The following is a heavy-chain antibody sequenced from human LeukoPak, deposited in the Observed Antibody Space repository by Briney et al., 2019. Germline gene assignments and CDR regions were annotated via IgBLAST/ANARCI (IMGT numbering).Heavy chain of an antibody. CDR1: GGSFSGYY. CDR3: ARDIRAYCSSTSCYYYYYMDV. J-gene: IGHJ6*03. Sequence: PSETLSLTCAVYGGSFSGYYWSWIRQPPGKGLEWIGEINHSGSTNYNPSLKSRVIISVDTSKNQFSLKLSSVTAADTAVYYCARDIRAYCSSTSCYYYYYMDVWGKGTTVTVSS. CDR2: INHSGST. D-gene: IGHD2-2*01. V-gene: IGHV4-34*01.